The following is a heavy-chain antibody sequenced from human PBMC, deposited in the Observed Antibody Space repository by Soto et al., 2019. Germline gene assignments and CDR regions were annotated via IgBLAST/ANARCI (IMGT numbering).Heavy chain of an antibody. V-gene: IGHV4-34*01. CDR1: GGSFSGYS. CDR2: INHSGST. D-gene: IGHD5-12*01. CDR3: ARDKISGLFDY. Sequence: QVQLQQWGAGLLKPSETLSLTCAVYGGSFSGYSWTWIRQPPGTGLEWIGEINHSGSTNYNPSVNRRVPIAIDTSKIQFSLTLTSLTAAHTAVYYCARDKISGLFDYWGQGTLVTVSS. J-gene: IGHJ4*02.